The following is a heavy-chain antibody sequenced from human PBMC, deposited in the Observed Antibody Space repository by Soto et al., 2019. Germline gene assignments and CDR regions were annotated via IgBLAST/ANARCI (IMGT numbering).Heavy chain of an antibody. CDR1: GYTFTSYG. V-gene: IGHV1-18*01. J-gene: IGHJ5*02. CDR2: ISAYNGNT. Sequence: QVQLVQSGAEVKKPGASVKVSCKASGYTFTSYGLSWVRQAPGQGLEWMGWISAYNGNTNYAQKLQGRVTMTTDTSTSTAYMELRSLRSDATAVYYCARARPFDYGDHWFAPWGQGTLVTVSS. CDR3: ARARPFDYGDHWFAP. D-gene: IGHD4-17*01.